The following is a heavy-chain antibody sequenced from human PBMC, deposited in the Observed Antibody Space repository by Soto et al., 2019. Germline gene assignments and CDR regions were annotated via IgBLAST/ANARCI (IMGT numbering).Heavy chain of an antibody. CDR3: ARLRSFDY. V-gene: IGHV4-34*01. Sequence: SETLSLTCAVYGGSFSGYYWSWIRQPPGKGLEWIGEINHSGSTNYNPSLKSRVTISVDTSKNQFSLKLSSVTAADTAVYYCARLRSFDYWGQGTLVTVSS. J-gene: IGHJ4*02. CDR2: INHSGST. CDR1: GGSFSGYY. D-gene: IGHD3-3*01.